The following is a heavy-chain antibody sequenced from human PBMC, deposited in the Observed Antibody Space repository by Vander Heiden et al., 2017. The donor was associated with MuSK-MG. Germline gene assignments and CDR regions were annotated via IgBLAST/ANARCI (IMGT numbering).Heavy chain of an antibody. Sequence: EVQLVESGGGLVEPGGSLRLPCAASGFTVSGNYMGWVRQAPGKGLEWVSVIYSGGSTYYADSVKGRFTISRDNSKNTLYLQMNSLRAEDTAVYYCARDRPYCSGGSCYSGYWGQGTLVTVSS. J-gene: IGHJ4*02. V-gene: IGHV3-66*01. CDR3: ARDRPYCSGGSCYSGY. CDR2: IYSGGST. CDR1: GFTVSGNY. D-gene: IGHD2-15*01.